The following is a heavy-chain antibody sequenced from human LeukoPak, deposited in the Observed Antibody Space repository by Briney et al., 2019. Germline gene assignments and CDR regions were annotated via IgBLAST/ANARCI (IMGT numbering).Heavy chain of an antibody. D-gene: IGHD2-15*01. CDR2: IYYSGST. V-gene: IGHV4-30-4*07. Sequence: PSETLSLTCAVSGGSISSGGYSWSWIRQPPGKGLEWIGYIYYSGSTYYNPSLKSRVTISVDTSKNQFSLQLNSVTPEDTAVYYCAREPRRGRGSYWYFDLWGRGTLVTVSS. CDR1: GGSISSGGYS. CDR3: AREPRRGRGSYWYFDL. J-gene: IGHJ2*01.